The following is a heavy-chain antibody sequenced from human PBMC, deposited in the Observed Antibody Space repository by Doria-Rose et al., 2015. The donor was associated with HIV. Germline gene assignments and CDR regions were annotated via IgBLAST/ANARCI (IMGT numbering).Heavy chain of an antibody. V-gene: IGHV3-23*04. CDR3: AKQEGHPVQDYCFDF. CDR1: GFTFSDYA. Sequence: VQLVQSGGGLVQPGGSLRLSCVASGFTFSDYAMGWVRQGPGKGLEWVSSISKSGDTRSCADSVKGRFTISRDNSKNALSLQMDSLRAEDTAVYYCAKQEGHPVQDYCFDFWGQGTLVIVSS. J-gene: IGHJ4*02. CDR2: ISKSGDTR. D-gene: IGHD6-6*01.